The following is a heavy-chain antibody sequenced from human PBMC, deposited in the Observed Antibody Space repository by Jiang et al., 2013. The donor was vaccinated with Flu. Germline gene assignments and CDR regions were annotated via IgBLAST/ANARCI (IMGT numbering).Heavy chain of an antibody. D-gene: IGHD2-15*01. CDR2: INTNTGNP. CDR3: ARVSRDSATYYYYYGMDV. Sequence: MGWINTNTGNPTYAQGFTGRFVFSLDTSVSTAYLQISSLKAEDTAVYYCARVSRDSATYYYYYGMDVWGQGTTVTVSS. V-gene: IGHV7-4-1*02. J-gene: IGHJ6*02.